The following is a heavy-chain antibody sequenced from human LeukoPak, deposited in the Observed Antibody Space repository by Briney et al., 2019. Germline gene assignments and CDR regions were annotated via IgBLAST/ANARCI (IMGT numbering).Heavy chain of an antibody. CDR1: GYTFTGYY. CDR3: ARGPQRRSSRFYYMDV. CDR2: INPNSGNT. D-gene: IGHD2-15*01. V-gene: IGHV1-8*03. J-gene: IGHJ6*03. Sequence: ASVKVSCKASGYTFTGYYMHWVRQAPGQGLEWMGWINPNSGNTGYAQKFQGRVTITRNTSISTAYMELSSLRSEDTAVYYCARGPQRRSSRFYYMDVWGKGTTVTVSS.